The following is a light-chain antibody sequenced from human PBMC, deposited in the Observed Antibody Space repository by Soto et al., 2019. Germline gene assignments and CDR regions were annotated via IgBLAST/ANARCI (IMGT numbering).Light chain of an antibody. CDR3: QKYNSAPS. Sequence: DIQMTQSPSSLSASVGDRVTITCRVSQGISNYLAWYQQKPGKVPKLLIYAASTLQSGVPSRFSGSGSGTDFTLTISSLQPEDVATYYCQKYNSAPSFGQGTKVEIK. J-gene: IGKJ1*01. V-gene: IGKV1-27*01. CDR1: QGISNY. CDR2: AAS.